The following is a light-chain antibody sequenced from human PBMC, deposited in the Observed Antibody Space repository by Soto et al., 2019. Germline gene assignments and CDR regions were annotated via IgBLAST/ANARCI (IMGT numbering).Light chain of an antibody. Sequence: EIVMTQSPATLSVSPGERATLSCRASQSVSSNLAWYQQKPGQAPRLLIYGASTRATGIPARFSGSGSGTGFTLTIISLQSQDFAVYYCQQYNNWPPLTFGGGTKVDI. J-gene: IGKJ4*01. CDR1: QSVSSN. CDR2: GAS. V-gene: IGKV3-15*01. CDR3: QQYNNWPPLT.